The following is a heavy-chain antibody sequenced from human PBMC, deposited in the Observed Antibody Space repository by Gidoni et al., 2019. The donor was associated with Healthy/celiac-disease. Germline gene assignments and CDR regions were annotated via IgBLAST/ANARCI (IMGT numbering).Heavy chain of an antibody. J-gene: IGHJ4*02. D-gene: IGHD3-16*01. Sequence: EVQLLESGGGLVQPGGSLRISCSASGFTFSNFDMSWVRQVTVKGLECVSTISYTVGYTFYADSVKGRFTIARDNSKNTLDLQMDSLRAEDTAIYYCAKRLTAIAAYYFDYWGQGTLVTVSS. V-gene: IGHV3-23*01. CDR3: AKRLTAIAAYYFDY. CDR2: ISYTVGYT. CDR1: GFTFSNFD.